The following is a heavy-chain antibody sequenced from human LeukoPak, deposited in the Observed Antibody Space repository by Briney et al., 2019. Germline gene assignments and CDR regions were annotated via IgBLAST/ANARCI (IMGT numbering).Heavy chain of an antibody. J-gene: IGHJ3*02. CDR1: GFTFSSYW. CDR2: ISSDGSST. CDR3: ATGYSSRPDAFDI. V-gene: IGHV3-74*01. D-gene: IGHD6-13*01. Sequence: GGSLRLSCAASGFTFSSYWMHWVRQAPGKGLVWVSRISSDGSSTYYADSVKGRFTISRDNAKNTLYLQMNSLRAEDTAVYYCATGYSSRPDAFDIWGQGTMVTVSS.